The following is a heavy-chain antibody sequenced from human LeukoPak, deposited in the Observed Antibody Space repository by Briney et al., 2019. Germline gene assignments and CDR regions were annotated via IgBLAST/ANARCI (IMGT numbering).Heavy chain of an antibody. CDR2: ISGSGGST. V-gene: IGHV3-23*01. CDR3: AKDRPDYGDSIDY. J-gene: IGHJ4*02. CDR1: GFTFSSYA. D-gene: IGHD4-17*01. Sequence: GGSLRLSCAASGFTFSSYAMSWVRQAPGKGPEWVSAISGSGGSTYYADSVKGRSTISRDNSKNTLYLQMNSLRAEDTAVYYCAKDRPDYGDSIDYWGQGTLVTVSS.